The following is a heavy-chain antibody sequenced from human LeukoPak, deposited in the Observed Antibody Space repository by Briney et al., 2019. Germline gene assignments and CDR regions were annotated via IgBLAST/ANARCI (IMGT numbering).Heavy chain of an antibody. CDR2: ISAYNGNT. CDR3: ARGYVSSWYIFQGDGMDV. J-gene: IGHJ6*02. V-gene: IGHV1-18*01. Sequence: ASVKVSCKASGYTFTSYGISWVRQAPGQGLEWMGWISAYNGNTNYAQKLQGRVTMTTDTSTSTAYMELRSLRSDDTAVYYCARGYVSSWYIFQGDGMDVWGRGTTVTVSS. D-gene: IGHD6-13*01. CDR1: GYTFTSYG.